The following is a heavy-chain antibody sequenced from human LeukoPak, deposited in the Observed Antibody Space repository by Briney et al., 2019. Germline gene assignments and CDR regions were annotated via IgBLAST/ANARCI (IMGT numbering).Heavy chain of an antibody. CDR1: GFTFSSYG. J-gene: IGHJ6*03. Sequence: PGGSLRLSCAASGFTFSSYGMHWVRQAPGKGLEWVAFIRYDGSNKYYADSVKGRFTISRDNSKNTLYLQMNSLRAEDTAVYYCAGKVERGDRYYYYYYMDVWGKGTTVTVSS. CDR3: AGKVERGDRYYYYYYMDV. V-gene: IGHV3-30*02. CDR2: IRYDGSNK. D-gene: IGHD3-16*01.